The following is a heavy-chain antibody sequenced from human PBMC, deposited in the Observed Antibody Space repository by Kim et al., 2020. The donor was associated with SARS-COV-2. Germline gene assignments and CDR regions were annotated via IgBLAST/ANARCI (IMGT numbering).Heavy chain of an antibody. CDR2: ISNDGDVA. Sequence: GGSLRLSCAASGFTFRSYAMSWVRQSPGKGLEWVSLISNDGDVAHYADSVKGRFTISRDNSKETLYLHMHSLRADDTAVYFCAKVLAPAYGMDVWGQGTT. V-gene: IGHV3-23*01. CDR1: GFTFRSYA. J-gene: IGHJ6*02. CDR3: AKVLAPAYGMDV. D-gene: IGHD3-3*02.